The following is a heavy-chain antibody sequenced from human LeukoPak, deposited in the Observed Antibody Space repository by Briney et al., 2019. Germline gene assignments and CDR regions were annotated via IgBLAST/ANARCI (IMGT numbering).Heavy chain of an antibody. J-gene: IGHJ4*02. Sequence: PGGSLRLSCAASGFTFSDYYMSWIRQAPGKGLEGGSYISSSGSTIYYADSVKGRFTISRDNAKNSLYLQMNSLRAEDTAVYYCAREGYDSSGYYDYWGQGTLVTVSS. V-gene: IGHV3-11*04. CDR2: ISSSGSTI. CDR3: AREGYDSSGYYDY. D-gene: IGHD3-22*01. CDR1: GFTFSDYY.